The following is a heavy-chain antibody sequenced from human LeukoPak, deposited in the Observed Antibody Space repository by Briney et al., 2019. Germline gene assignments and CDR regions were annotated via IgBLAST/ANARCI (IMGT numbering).Heavy chain of an antibody. D-gene: IGHD3-22*01. CDR2: IIPLFDAP. CDR3: ASEDFSSGYLLY. CDR1: GDAFSSYA. J-gene: IGHJ4*02. V-gene: IGHV1-69*06. Sequence: ASVKVSCKAYGDAFSSYAFNWVRQAPGQGLEWMGGIIPLFDAPNYAQKFQDRVTITADKSMTTVYMELSSLRSEDTAVYYCASEDFSSGYLLYWGQGVLVTVSS.